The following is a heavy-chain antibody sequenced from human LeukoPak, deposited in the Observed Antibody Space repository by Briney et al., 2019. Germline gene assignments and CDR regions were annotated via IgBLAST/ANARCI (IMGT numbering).Heavy chain of an antibody. V-gene: IGHV3-7*03. J-gene: IGHJ4*02. CDR3: ARDDPNWDPSSYYFDS. CDR1: GFTFSSYW. D-gene: IGHD3-10*01. Sequence: GGSLRLSCAASGFTFSSYWMTWVRQAPGKGLEWVANIKQDGSEKYYVDSVKGRFTISRDNAKNSLYLQVNSLRAEDTAVYYCARDDPNWDPSSYYFDSWGQGVLVTVSS. CDR2: IKQDGSEK.